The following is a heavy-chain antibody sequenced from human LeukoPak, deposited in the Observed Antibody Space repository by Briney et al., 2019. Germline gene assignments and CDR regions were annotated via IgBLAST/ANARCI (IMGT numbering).Heavy chain of an antibody. J-gene: IGHJ6*02. Sequence: GGSLRLSCEASGFTFSSYGMHWVRQAPGKGLEGVAIIWHDGSNKYYADSVKGRFTISRDNSRNMVYPQMSSLRVEDTAVYYCASLRSGPRYGMDVWGQGTTVTVS. CDR3: ASLRSGPRYGMDV. CDR1: GFTFSSYG. V-gene: IGHV3-33*01. CDR2: IWHDGSNK. D-gene: IGHD3-3*01.